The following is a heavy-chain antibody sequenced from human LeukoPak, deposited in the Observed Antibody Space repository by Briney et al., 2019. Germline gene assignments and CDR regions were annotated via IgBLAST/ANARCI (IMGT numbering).Heavy chain of an antibody. CDR3: ARDRPLTGSTNYYYGLDV. Sequence: GASVKVSCKASGGTFSSYAISWVRQAPGQGLEWMGWISAYNGNTNYAQKLQGRVTMTTDTSTSTAYMELRRLGSDDTAVFYCARDRPLTGSTNYYYGLDVWGQGTTVTVSS. CDR2: ISAYNGNT. J-gene: IGHJ6*02. CDR1: GGTFSSYA. V-gene: IGHV1-18*01. D-gene: IGHD1-7*01.